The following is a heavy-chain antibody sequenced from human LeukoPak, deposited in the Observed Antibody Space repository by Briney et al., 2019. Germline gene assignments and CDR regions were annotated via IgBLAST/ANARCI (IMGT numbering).Heavy chain of an antibody. Sequence: GASVKVSCKASGGTSNSHAISWVRQAPGQGLEWMGRIIPNLGTTNRAQNFQDRVTLTADKSTNTAYMELTSLTSDDTAVCYCATTNDGGGYQWGDFFDFWGQGTLVTVSS. V-gene: IGHV1-69*04. CDR1: GGTSNSHA. CDR3: ATTNDGGGYQWGDFFDF. D-gene: IGHD3-22*01. CDR2: IIPNLGTT. J-gene: IGHJ4*02.